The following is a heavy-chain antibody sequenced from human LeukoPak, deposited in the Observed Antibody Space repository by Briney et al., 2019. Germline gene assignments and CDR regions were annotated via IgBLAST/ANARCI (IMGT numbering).Heavy chain of an antibody. D-gene: IGHD6-13*01. CDR3: AKDSSSWYGRESDY. V-gene: IGHV3-30*02. CDR1: GFTFSSYS. J-gene: IGHJ4*02. CDR2: IRYDGSNK. Sequence: GGSLRLSCAASGFTFSSYSMNWVRQAPGKGLEWVAFIRYDGSNKYYADSVKGRFTISRDNSKNTLYLQMNSLRAEDTAVYYCAKDSSSWYGRESDYWGQGTLVTVSS.